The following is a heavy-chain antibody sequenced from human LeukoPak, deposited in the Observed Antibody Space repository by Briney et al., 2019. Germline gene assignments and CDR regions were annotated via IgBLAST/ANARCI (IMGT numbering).Heavy chain of an antibody. V-gene: IGHV3-23*01. D-gene: IGHD3-3*01. J-gene: IGHJ6*04. CDR2: ISGSGGST. CDR1: GFTFSSYA. CDR3: ARGRYTIFGVVETPPPLDV. Sequence: LPGGSLRLSCAASGFTFSSYAMSWVRQAPGKGLEWVSAISGSGGSTYYADSVKGRFTISRDNSKNTLYLQMNSLRAEDTAVYYCARGRYTIFGVVETPPPLDVWGKGTTVTVSS.